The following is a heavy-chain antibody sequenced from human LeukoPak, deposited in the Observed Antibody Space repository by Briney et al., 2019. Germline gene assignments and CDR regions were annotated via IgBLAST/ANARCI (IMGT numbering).Heavy chain of an antibody. V-gene: IGHV1-2*02. J-gene: IGHJ6*04. CDR3: ARNTDIVVVSAAPLDV. CDR1: GYTFTGYY. CDR2: INPNSGGT. D-gene: IGHD2-2*01. Sequence: ASVTVSCKASGYTFTGYYMHWVRQAPGQGLEWMGWINPNSGGTNYAQKFQGRVTMTRDTSISTAYMELSRLRSDDTAVYYCARNTDIVVVSAAPLDVWGKGTTVTVSS.